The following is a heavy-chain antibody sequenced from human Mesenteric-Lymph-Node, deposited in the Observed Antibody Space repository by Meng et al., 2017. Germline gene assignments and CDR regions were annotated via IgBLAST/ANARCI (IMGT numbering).Heavy chain of an antibody. Sequence: QVSMPEPGPGLVKPSGTLSLTCGVSGVSISSNIRWTWVRQPPGKGLEWIGDIDDSGSTNYNPSLNSRISISLDKSKNHFSLKVNSVTAADTAVYYCARGKQDAWELLAYWGQGALVTVSS. V-gene: IGHV4-4*02. CDR3: ARGKQDAWELLAY. CDR2: IDDSGST. J-gene: IGHJ4*02. D-gene: IGHD1-26*01. CDR1: GVSISSNIR.